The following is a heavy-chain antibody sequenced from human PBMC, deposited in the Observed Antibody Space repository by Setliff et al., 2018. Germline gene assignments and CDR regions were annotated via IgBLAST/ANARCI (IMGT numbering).Heavy chain of an antibody. V-gene: IGHV1-18*01. Sequence: ASVKVSCKASGYAFSDYGVTWVRQAPGQGLEWVGWISPHTGNTYYAPNFEGRVSLTTDTSTSTAYMELRSLRSDDTAVYFCSRLVRFCTRTVCQRLSGDDYWGQGTLVTVSS. D-gene: IGHD3-10*01. CDR1: GYAFSDYG. CDR3: SRLVRFCTRTVCQRLSGDDY. J-gene: IGHJ4*02. CDR2: ISPHTGNT.